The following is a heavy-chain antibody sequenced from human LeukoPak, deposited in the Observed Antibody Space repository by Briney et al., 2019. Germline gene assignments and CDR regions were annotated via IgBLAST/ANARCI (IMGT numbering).Heavy chain of an antibody. V-gene: IGHV3-9*01. Sequence: PGGSLRLSCAASGFTFSSYSMTWVRQAPGKGLEWVSGISWNSGSIGYADSVKGRFIISRDNAKNSLYLQMNSLRVEDTALYYCAKDATYSSGWTDYWGQGTLVTVSS. CDR1: GFTFSSYS. J-gene: IGHJ4*02. CDR2: ISWNSGSI. CDR3: AKDATYSSGWTDY. D-gene: IGHD6-19*01.